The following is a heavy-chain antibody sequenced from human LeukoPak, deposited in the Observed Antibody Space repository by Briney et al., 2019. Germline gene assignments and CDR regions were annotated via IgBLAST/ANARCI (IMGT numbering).Heavy chain of an antibody. V-gene: IGHV3-23*01. CDR3: AKERVGAPALDY. Sequence: PGGSLRLSCAASGFTFSSYAMTWIRQAPGKGLEWVSAISGSDGSTYYADSVKGRFTISRDNSKNTLYLQMNSLRAEDTAVYYCAKERVGAPALDYWGQGTLVTVSS. J-gene: IGHJ4*02. D-gene: IGHD1-26*01. CDR2: ISGSDGST. CDR1: GFTFSSYA.